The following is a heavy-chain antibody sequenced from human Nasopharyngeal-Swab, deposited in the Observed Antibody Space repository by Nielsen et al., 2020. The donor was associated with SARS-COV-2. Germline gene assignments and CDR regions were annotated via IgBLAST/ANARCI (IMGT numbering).Heavy chain of an antibody. J-gene: IGHJ4*02. CDR3: ARHYDYVWGSYRPFDY. D-gene: IGHD3-16*02. V-gene: IGHV3-7*01. Sequence: GESLKISCAASGFTFSSYWMSWVHQAPGKGLEWVANIKKDGSENYYVDSVKGRFTISRDNAKNSLYLQMNSLRAEDTAVYYCARHYDYVWGSYRPFDYWGQGTLVTVSS. CDR1: GFTFSSYW. CDR2: IKKDGSEN.